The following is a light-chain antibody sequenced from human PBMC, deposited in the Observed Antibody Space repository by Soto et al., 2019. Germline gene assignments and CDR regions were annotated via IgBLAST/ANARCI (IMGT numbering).Light chain of an antibody. V-gene: IGLV2-23*01. CDR3: CSYAGSTTFWV. Sequence: QSALTQPASVSGSPGQSITISCTGTSSDVGTYNLVSWYQVHPGKAPKLMIYEGSKRPSGVSNRFSGSKSDNTATLTISGLQPEDEADYYCCSYAGSTTFWVFGGGTKLTVL. J-gene: IGLJ3*02. CDR1: SSDVGTYNL. CDR2: EGS.